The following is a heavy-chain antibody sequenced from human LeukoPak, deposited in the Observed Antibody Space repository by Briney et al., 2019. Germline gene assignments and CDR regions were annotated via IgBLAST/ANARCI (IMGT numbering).Heavy chain of an antibody. CDR3: VADDYGDKDGGY. D-gene: IGHD4-17*01. CDR1: GGSISSYY. V-gene: IGHV4-59*01. Sequence: SETLSLTCTVSGGSISSYYWSWIRQPPGKGLEWIGYIYYSGSTNYNPSLKSRVTISVDTSKNQFSLKLSSVTAADTAVYYCVADDYGDKDGGYWGQGTLVTVSS. CDR2: IYYSGST. J-gene: IGHJ4*02.